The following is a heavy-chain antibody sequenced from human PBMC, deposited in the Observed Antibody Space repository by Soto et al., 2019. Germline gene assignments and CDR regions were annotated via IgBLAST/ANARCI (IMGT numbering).Heavy chain of an antibody. J-gene: IGHJ4*02. CDR2: IWYDGSNK. V-gene: IGHV3-33*01. D-gene: IGHD2-15*01. CDR1: GFTFSSYA. CDR3: ARVPETYCSGGSCYSGGIDY. Sequence: GGSLRLSCAASGFTFSSYAMHWVRQAPGKGLEWVAIIWYDGSNKIYADSVKGRFTISRDNSKNTLYLQMNSLRAEDTAIYYCARVPETYCSGGSCYSGGIDYWGQGTLVTVYS.